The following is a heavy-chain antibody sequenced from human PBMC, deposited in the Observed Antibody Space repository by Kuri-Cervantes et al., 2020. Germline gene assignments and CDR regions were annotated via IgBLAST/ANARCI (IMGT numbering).Heavy chain of an antibody. D-gene: IGHD2-15*01. CDR1: GFTFSSYA. CDR2: ISYDGSNK. J-gene: IGHJ6*02. V-gene: IGHV3-30-3*01. Sequence: GGSLRLSCAASGFTFSSYAMHWVRQAPGKGLEWVAVISYDGSNKCYADPVKGRFTISRDNSKNTLYLQMNSLRAEDTAVYYCARDWAAATPDYYYYYGMDVWGQGTTVTVSS. CDR3: ARDWAAATPDYYYYYGMDV.